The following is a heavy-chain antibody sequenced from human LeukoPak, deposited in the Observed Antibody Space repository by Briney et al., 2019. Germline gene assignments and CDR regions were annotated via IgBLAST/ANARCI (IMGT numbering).Heavy chain of an antibody. J-gene: IGHJ5*02. CDR2: IYPGDSDT. V-gene: IGHV5-51*01. Sequence: GESLKISCKGSGYSFTIYWIGWVRQMPGKGLEWTGIIYPGDSDTRYSPSFQGQVTISADKSISTAYLQWSSLKASHTAMYYCARLYPTGLLWFGESYNWFDPWGQGTLVTVSS. CDR3: ARLYPTGLLWFGESYNWFDP. CDR1: GYSFTIYW. D-gene: IGHD3-10*01.